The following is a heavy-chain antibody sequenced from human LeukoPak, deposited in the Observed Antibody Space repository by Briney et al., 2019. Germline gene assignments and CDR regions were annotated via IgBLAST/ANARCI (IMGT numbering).Heavy chain of an antibody. V-gene: IGHV3-23*01. CDR3: AKGGHYSFIEP. Sequence: GGSLRLSCAASGFTFWNSAMSWLRRAPGKGLEWVSTVSGFGGETFYADSVKGRFSLSRDNFKNTLSLQMNSLRAEDTAIYYVAKGGHYSFIEPWGQGTLVTVSS. CDR2: VSGFGGET. CDR1: GFTFWNSA. D-gene: IGHD3-10*01. J-gene: IGHJ5*02.